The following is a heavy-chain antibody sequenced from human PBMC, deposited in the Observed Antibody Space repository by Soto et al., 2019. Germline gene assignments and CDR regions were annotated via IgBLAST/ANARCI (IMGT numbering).Heavy chain of an antibody. Sequence: SETLSLTCTVSGGSIISGAHYFIWIRQPPGKGLELIGYIYYSGTTYHNPSLKSRVTISVDTSKNQFSLKLSSVTAADTAVYYCARVWSGYYKFDSWGQGTLVTVSS. D-gene: IGHD3-3*01. J-gene: IGHJ4*02. CDR2: IYYSGTT. CDR1: GGSIISGAHY. V-gene: IGHV4-30-4*01. CDR3: ARVWSGYYKFDS.